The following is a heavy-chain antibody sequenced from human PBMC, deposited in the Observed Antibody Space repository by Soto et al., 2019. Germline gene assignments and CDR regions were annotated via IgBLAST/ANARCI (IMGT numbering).Heavy chain of an antibody. J-gene: IGHJ6*03. V-gene: IGHV1-2*04. CDR2: INPNSGGT. CDR1: GYTFTGYY. D-gene: IGHD2-15*01. CDR3: ARDYLPVVVAATVHYYMDV. Sequence: ASVKVSCKAXGYTFTGYYMHLLRHSPGQWLEWMGWINPNSGGTNYAQKFQGWVTMTRDTSISTAYMELSRLRSDDTAVYYCARDYLPVVVAATVHYYMDVWGKGTTVTVSS.